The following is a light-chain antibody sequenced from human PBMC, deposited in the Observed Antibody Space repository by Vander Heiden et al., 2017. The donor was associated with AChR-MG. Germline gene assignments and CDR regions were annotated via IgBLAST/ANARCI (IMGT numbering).Light chain of an antibody. J-gene: IGLJ2*01. V-gene: IGLV6-57*03. CDR3: QSYDTSNHVV. CDR2: EDD. Sequence: NFLLTQPRSVSGSPGDTVTISCTRSGGSIDRNYVQWYQQRPGGAPTTVIYEDDQRPSGVPVRFSGSIDSSSNSASLTISGLMIDDEADYYCQSYDTSNHVVFGGGTKVTVL. CDR1: GGSIDRNY.